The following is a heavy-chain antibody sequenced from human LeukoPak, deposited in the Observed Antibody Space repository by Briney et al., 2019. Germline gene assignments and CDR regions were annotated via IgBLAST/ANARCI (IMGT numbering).Heavy chain of an antibody. Sequence: SQTLSLTCAISGDSVSSNSAAWNWIRQSPSRGLEWLGRTYYRSRWYDDYAVSVESRITINPDTSKNQLSLQLTSVTAADTAVYYCARVINTGWRQNDRWGQGTLVTVSS. D-gene: IGHD6-19*01. CDR3: ARVINTGWRQNDR. J-gene: IGHJ5*02. CDR2: TYYRSRWYD. V-gene: IGHV6-1*01. CDR1: GDSVSSNSAA.